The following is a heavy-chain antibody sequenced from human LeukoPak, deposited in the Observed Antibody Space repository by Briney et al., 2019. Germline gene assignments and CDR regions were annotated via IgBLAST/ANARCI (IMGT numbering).Heavy chain of an antibody. V-gene: IGHV3-23*01. Sequence: PGGSLRLSCAASGFTFGSYAMTWVRQAPGKGLEWVSGISVGGGRTYHADSVKGRSTVSRDNSKNTLYLQMNSLRAEDTAVYYCAKDGYCSSTSCHYYYYYMDVWGKGTTVTVSS. CDR3: AKDGYCSSTSCHYYYYYMDV. D-gene: IGHD2-2*03. CDR2: ISVGGGRT. J-gene: IGHJ6*03. CDR1: GFTFGSYA.